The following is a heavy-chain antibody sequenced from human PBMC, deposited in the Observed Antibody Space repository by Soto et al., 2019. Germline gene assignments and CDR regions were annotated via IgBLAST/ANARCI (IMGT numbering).Heavy chain of an antibody. D-gene: IGHD5-18*01. CDR2: IIPIFGTA. Sequence: QVQLVQSGAEVKKPGSSVKVSCKASGGTFSSYAISWVRQAPGQGLEWMGGIIPIFGTANYAQKFQGRVTITADESTCTAYMELSSLRSEDTAVYYCARDRLDTEMVLDAFDIWGQGTMVTVSS. J-gene: IGHJ3*02. V-gene: IGHV1-69*01. CDR1: GGTFSSYA. CDR3: ARDRLDTEMVLDAFDI.